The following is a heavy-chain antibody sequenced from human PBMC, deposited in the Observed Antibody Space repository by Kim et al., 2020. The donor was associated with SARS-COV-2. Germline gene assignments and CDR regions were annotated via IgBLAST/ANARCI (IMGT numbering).Heavy chain of an antibody. V-gene: IGHV3-30-3*01. J-gene: IGHJ4*01. CDR3: ARNYYDSTIGGDLRY. D-gene: IGHD3-22*01. CDR1: GFTFSSYA. CDR2: ISYDGSNK. Sequence: GGSLRLSCAASGFTFSSYAMHWVRQAPGKGLEWVAVISYDGSNKYYADSVKGRFTISRDNSKNTLYLQMNSLRAEDTAVYYCARNYYDSTIGGDLRYWG.